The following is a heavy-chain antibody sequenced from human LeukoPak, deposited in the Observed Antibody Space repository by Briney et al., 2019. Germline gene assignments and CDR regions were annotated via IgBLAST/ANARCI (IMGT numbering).Heavy chain of an antibody. Sequence: GASVRVSCTVSGYTLTELSMHWVRQAPGKGLEWMGGFDPEDGETIYAQKFQGRVTMTEDTSTDTAYMELSSLRSEDTAVYYCATGAHLYYDSSGTMDYWGQGTLVTVSS. D-gene: IGHD3-22*01. CDR2: FDPEDGET. J-gene: IGHJ4*02. CDR3: ATGAHLYYDSSGTMDY. V-gene: IGHV1-24*01. CDR1: GYTLTELS.